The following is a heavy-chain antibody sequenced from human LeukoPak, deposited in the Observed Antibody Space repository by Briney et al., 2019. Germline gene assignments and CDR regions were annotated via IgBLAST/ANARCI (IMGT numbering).Heavy chain of an antibody. CDR2: IYPGDYDT. CDR3: ARRPLFFGEPLNYYFDY. CDR1: GYSFTSYW. Sequence: LGESLKISCKGSGYSFTSYWIGWVRQMPGKGLEWMGIIYPGDYDTRYSPSFQGQVTISADKSISTAYLQWSSLKASDTAMYYCARRPLFFGEPLNYYFDYWGQGTLVTVSS. J-gene: IGHJ4*02. D-gene: IGHD3-10*01. V-gene: IGHV5-51*01.